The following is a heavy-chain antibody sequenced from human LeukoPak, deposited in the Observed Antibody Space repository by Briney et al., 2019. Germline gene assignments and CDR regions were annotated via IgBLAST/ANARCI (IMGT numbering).Heavy chain of an antibody. CDR3: ARGSGYDSGTAVARTYYFDY. V-gene: IGHV6-1*01. CDR1: GDSVSSNSAA. CDR2: TYYRSKWYN. J-gene: IGHJ4*02. D-gene: IGHD5-12*01. Sequence: SQTLSLTCAISGDSVSSNSAAWNWIRQSPSRGLEWLGRTYYRSKWYNDYAVSVKSRITINPDTSKNQFSLQLNSVIPEDTAVYYCARGSGYDSGTAVARTYYFDYWGQGTLVTVSS.